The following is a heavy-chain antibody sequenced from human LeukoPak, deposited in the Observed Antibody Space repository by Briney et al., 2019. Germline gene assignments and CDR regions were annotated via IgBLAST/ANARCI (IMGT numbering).Heavy chain of an antibody. CDR3: ARGCSSTSCYWRAFDP. J-gene: IGHJ5*02. V-gene: IGHV1-8*01. CDR1: GYTFTSYD. CDR2: MNPNSGNT. D-gene: IGHD2-2*01. Sequence: ASVKVSCKASGYTFTSYDINWVRQATGQGLEWMGWMNPNSGNTGYAQKLQGRVTMTTDTSTSTAYMELRSLRSDDTAVYYCARGCSSTSCYWRAFDPWGQGTLVTVSS.